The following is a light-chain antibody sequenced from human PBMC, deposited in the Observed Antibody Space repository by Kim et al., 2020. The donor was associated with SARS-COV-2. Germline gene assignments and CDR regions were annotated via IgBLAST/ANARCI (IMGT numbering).Light chain of an antibody. CDR3: QSYDSSLSGAV. J-gene: IGLJ3*02. Sequence: QSVLTQPPSVSGATGQRVTISCTGSRSNIGADYDVHWYQQIPGTAPKFLIYGNNNRPSGVPDRFSVSKSGTSASLAITGLQAEDEGDYYCQSYDSSLSGAVFGGGTQLTVL. CDR1: RSNIGADYD. V-gene: IGLV1-40*01. CDR2: GNN.